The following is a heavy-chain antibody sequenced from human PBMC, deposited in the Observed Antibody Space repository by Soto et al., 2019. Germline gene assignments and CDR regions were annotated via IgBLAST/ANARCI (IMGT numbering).Heavy chain of an antibody. CDR1: GGSISSSNW. V-gene: IGHV4-4*02. CDR3: ARDQGIAAAGTRGWFDP. Sequence: QVQLQESGPGLVKPSGTLSLTCAVSGGSISSSNWWSWVRQPPGKGLEWIGEIYHSGSTNYNPSLKSRGTISVDKSKNQFSLKLSSVTAADTAVYYCARDQGIAAAGTRGWFDPWGQGTLVTVSS. CDR2: IYHSGST. D-gene: IGHD6-13*01. J-gene: IGHJ5*02.